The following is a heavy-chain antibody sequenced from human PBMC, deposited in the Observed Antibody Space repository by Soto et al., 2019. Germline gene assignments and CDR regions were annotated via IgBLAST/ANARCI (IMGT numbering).Heavy chain of an antibody. CDR2: IYPGDSDT. J-gene: IGHJ5*02. CDR1: GYSFTSYW. D-gene: IGHD3-9*01. CDR3: ARQDDILTGQNWFDP. V-gene: IGHV5-51*01. Sequence: GESLKISCKGSGYSFTSYWIGWVRQMPGKGLEWMGIIYPGDSDTRYSPSFQGQVTISADKSISTAYLQWSSLKASDTAMYYCARQDDILTGQNWFDPWGQGTLVTVSS.